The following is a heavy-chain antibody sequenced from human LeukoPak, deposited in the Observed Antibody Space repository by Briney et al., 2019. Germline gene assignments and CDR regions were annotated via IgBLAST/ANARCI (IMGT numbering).Heavy chain of an antibody. Sequence: PGGSLRLFCAASGFTFSSYAMHWVRQAPGKGLEWVAVISYDGSNKYYADSVKGRFTISRDNSKNTLYLQMNSLRAEDTAVYYCVRESATVVALSGSFDIWGQGTMVTVSS. J-gene: IGHJ3*02. V-gene: IGHV3-30-3*01. CDR3: VRESATVVALSGSFDI. D-gene: IGHD4-23*01. CDR1: GFTFSSYA. CDR2: ISYDGSNK.